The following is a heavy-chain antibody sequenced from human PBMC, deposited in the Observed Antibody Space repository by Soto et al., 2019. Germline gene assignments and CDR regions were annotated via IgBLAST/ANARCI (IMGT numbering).Heavy chain of an antibody. Sequence: QVQLVQSGAEVKNPGSSVRVSCKASGGTFSSYTLNWVRQAPGQGLEWMGRIIPILSMSTYAQKFQGRVSTIADKSTTTAYMTLSSLRPDDSAIYYCARSYGSGSRPFDYWGQGTLVTVSS. CDR3: ARSYGSGSRPFDY. CDR2: IIPILSMS. J-gene: IGHJ4*02. D-gene: IGHD3-10*01. V-gene: IGHV1-69*02. CDR1: GGTFSSYT.